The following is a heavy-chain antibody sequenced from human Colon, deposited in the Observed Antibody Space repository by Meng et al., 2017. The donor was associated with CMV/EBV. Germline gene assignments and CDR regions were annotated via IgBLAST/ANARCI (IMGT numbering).Heavy chain of an antibody. CDR2: IKQDGSEK. CDR3: TRTDVASAGFD. Sequence: GESLKISCEASGFTFKNYWMTWVRQAPGKGLEWVANIKQDGSEKYYVESLKGRFAISRDNAKNSLYLQMTSLRVEDTAMYYCTRTDVASAGFDWGQGTLVTVSS. J-gene: IGHJ1*01. V-gene: IGHV3-7*01. CDR1: GFTFKNYW. D-gene: IGHD6-13*01.